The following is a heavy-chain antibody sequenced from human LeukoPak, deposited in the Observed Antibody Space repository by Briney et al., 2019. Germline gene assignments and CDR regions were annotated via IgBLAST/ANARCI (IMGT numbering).Heavy chain of an antibody. CDR2: ISYDGSNK. CDR1: GFTFSSYA. Sequence: PGGSLRLSCAASGFTFSSYAMHWVRQAPGKGLEWVAVISYDGSNKYYADSVKGRFTISRDNSKNTLYLQMNSLRAEDTAVYYCARDLTTVTTQAGDYWGQGTLVTVSS. J-gene: IGHJ4*02. CDR3: ARDLTTVTTQAGDY. D-gene: IGHD4-11*01. V-gene: IGHV3-30-3*01.